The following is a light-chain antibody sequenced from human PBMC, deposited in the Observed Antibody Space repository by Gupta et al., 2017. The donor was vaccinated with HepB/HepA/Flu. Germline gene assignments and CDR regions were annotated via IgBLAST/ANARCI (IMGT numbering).Light chain of an antibody. CDR2: GAS. V-gene: IGKV3-15*01. J-gene: IGKJ1*01. CDR1: QTVGRN. Sequence: ETVMTQFPATLSVSPGESATLSCRASQTVGRNLAWYQHKSGQAPVLLIYGASTRVTGVPDRFSGSGSQTEFTLTISSLQSEDLAIYYCQQYNDWARTFGQGTRVEIE. CDR3: QQYNDWART.